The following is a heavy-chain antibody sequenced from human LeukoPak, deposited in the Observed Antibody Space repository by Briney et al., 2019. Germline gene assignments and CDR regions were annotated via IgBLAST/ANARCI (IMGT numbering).Heavy chain of an antibody. Sequence: ASVKVSCKASGYTFTGYIMHWVRQGPGQGREWMGWINVNSGGTKYAQKFQGRVNMTRDTSISTAYMELSRLRSDDTAVDYGARVGHYYDSSGYYLYDAFDIWGQGTMVIVSS. V-gene: IGHV1-2*02. J-gene: IGHJ3*02. CDR1: GYTFTGYI. CDR3: ARVGHYYDSSGYYLYDAFDI. D-gene: IGHD3-22*01. CDR2: INVNSGGT.